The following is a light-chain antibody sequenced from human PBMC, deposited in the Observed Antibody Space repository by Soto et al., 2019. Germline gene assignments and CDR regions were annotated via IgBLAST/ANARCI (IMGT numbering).Light chain of an antibody. Sequence: EIVMTRSQATLSVSPGGRATLSCRARQSVSSNLAWYQQKPGQAPRLLIYGESTRATCIPARFSGRGSGTEFNLPISSLQSEHLAVYYCQKYNNWPLTFGGGTNVDTK. CDR3: QKYNNWPLT. V-gene: IGKV3-15*01. J-gene: IGKJ4*01. CDR1: QSVSSN. CDR2: GES.